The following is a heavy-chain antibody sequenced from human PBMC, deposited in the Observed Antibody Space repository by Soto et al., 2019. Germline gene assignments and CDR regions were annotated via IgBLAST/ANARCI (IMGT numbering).Heavy chain of an antibody. CDR1: GYSFTSYW. CDR2: IDPSDSYT. CDR3: ARHGHYDTLTGYSHPYYFDY. J-gene: IGHJ4*02. Sequence: GESLKISCKGSGYSFTSYWISWVRQMPGKGLEWMGRIDPSDSYTNYSPSFQGHVTISADKSISTAYLQWSSLKASDTAMYYCARHGHYDTLTGYSHPYYFDYWGQGTLVTVSS. D-gene: IGHD3-9*01. V-gene: IGHV5-10-1*01.